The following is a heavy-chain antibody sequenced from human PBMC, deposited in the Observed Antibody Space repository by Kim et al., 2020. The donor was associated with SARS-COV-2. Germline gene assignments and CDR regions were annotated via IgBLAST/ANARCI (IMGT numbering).Heavy chain of an antibody. D-gene: IGHD7-27*01. J-gene: IGHJ4*02. V-gene: IGHV1-69*11. CDR3: ARDLGDL. Sequence: ILGTANYAQKFQGWVTITANESTSTADMELSSLRSEDTAVYYCARDLGDLWGQGTLVTVSS. CDR2: ILGTA.